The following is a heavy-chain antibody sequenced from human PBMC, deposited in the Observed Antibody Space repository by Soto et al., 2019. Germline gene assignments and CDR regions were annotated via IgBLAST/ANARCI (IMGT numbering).Heavy chain of an antibody. CDR3: AKGVYYGSGSYYGMAV. CDR2: SYYSGST. J-gene: IGHJ6*02. CDR1: GGAISRRSYY. D-gene: IGHD3-10*01. V-gene: IGHV4-39*01. Sequence: SDTLSLTCTVSGGAISRRSYYCCWIRHPPGKGLEWIGSSYYSGSTYYNPSLKSRVTISVDTSKNQFSLKLSSVTAADTAVYYCAKGVYYGSGSYYGMAVWGQGTTVT.